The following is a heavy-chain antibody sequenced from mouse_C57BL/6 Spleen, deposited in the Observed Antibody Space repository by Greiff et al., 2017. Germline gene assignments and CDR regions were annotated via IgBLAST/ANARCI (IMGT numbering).Heavy chain of an antibody. CDR2: ISSGGDYI. V-gene: IGHV5-9-1*02. J-gene: IGHJ4*01. CDR1: GFTFSSYA. CDR3: TRDRPSMDY. Sequence: EVMLVASGAGLVKPGGSLKLSCAAFGFTFSSYAMSWVRQTPEKRLEWVAYISSGGDYIYYADTVKGRFTISRDNARNTLYLQMSSLKSEDTAMYYCTRDRPSMDYWGQGTSVTVSS.